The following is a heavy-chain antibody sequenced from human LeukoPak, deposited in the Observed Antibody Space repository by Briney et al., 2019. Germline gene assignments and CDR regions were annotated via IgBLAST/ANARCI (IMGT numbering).Heavy chain of an antibody. D-gene: IGHD2-2*01. V-gene: IGHV3-74*03. CDR3: VRSRFTTSSFDY. CDR2: INSDESVT. CDR1: GFTFSSSW. Sequence: GGSLRLTCAASGFTFSSSWMQWVRQAPGQGLVWVSRINSDESVTTYTNSVKGRFTISRDNAKNTLYLQMNTLRAEDTAMYYCVRSRFTTSSFDYWGQGTLVTVSS. J-gene: IGHJ4*02.